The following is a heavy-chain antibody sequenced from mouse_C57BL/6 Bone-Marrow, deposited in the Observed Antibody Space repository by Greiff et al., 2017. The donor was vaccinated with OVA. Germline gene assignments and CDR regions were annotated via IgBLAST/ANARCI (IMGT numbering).Heavy chain of an antibody. D-gene: IGHD1-1*01. V-gene: IGHV1-82*01. CDR1: GYAFSSSW. J-gene: IGHJ2*01. CDR3: ALLLRSDY. Sequence: QVQLQQSGPELVKPGASVTISCKASGYAFSSSWMNWVKQRPGKGLEWIGRIYPGDGDTNYNGKFKGKATLTADKSSSTAYMQLSSLTSEDSAVYFCALLLRSDYWGQGTTLTVSS. CDR2: IYPGDGDT.